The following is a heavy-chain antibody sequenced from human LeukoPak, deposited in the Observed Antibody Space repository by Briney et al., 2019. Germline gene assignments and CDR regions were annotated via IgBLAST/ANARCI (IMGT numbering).Heavy chain of an antibody. CDR3: CANPNDYGSGGDSDAFDV. V-gene: IGHV4-39*01. Sequence: SETLSLTCTVSGYSISGRKCYWSWIRQPPGKGLEWIGTIHYTGATYYNPSLKGRLTMFVDRSKNRFSLKMRSLTAADAALFYSCANPNDYGSGGDSDAFDVWGQGSLVVVSS. CDR2: IHYTGAT. J-gene: IGHJ4*02. CDR1: GYSISGRKCY. D-gene: IGHD3-10*01.